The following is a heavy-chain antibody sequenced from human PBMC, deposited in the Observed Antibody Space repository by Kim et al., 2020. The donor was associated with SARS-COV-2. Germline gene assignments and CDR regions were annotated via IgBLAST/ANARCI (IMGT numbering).Heavy chain of an antibody. Sequence: GGSLRLSCAASGFTFSSHWMTWVRQGPGKGPECVAVIKADGSEKKYLESVKGRFTTSRDNAKNSLYLQMSSLRAEDTAVYFCARGWDVDDWGQGTTVTVSS. D-gene: IGHD1-26*01. CDR2: IKADGSEK. CDR3: ARGWDVDD. CDR1: GFTFSSHW. J-gene: IGHJ6*02. V-gene: IGHV3-7*05.